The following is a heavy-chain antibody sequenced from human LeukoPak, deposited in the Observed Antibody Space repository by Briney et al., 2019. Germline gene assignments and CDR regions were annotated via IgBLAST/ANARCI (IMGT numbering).Heavy chain of an antibody. CDR3: ARVFLDGWFDP. D-gene: IGHD2/OR15-2a*01. Sequence: ASVKVSCKASGGTFSSYAISWVRQAPGQGLEWMGWISAYNGNTNYAQKLQGRVTMTTDTSTSTAYMELRSLRSDDTAVYHCARVFLDGWFDPWGQGTLVTVSS. J-gene: IGHJ5*02. CDR1: GGTFSSYA. V-gene: IGHV1-18*01. CDR2: ISAYNGNT.